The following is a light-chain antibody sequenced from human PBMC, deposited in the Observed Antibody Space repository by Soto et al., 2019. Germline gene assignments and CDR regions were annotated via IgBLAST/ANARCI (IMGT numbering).Light chain of an antibody. J-gene: IGKJ1*01. Sequence: DIQMTQSPSTLSACVTDRVTITCRASQSISSWLAWYQQKPGKAPKLLIYKASSLESGVPSRFSGSGSGTEFTLTISSLQPDDFATYYCQQYNSYSGTFGQGTK. CDR1: QSISSW. CDR2: KAS. V-gene: IGKV1-5*03. CDR3: QQYNSYSGT.